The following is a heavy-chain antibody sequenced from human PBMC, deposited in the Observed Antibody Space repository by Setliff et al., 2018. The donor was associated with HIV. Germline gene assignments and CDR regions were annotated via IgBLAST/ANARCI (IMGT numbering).Heavy chain of an antibody. Sequence: ASETLSLTCAVYGGSLDNYYWTWIRQPPGRGLEWIGEITDGGDTAYNSSLRSRLTISLDTSKKQFALKLHSMTAADTAVYYCARGSSCSSSSCYLYYYYYYGVDVWGPGTAVTVSS. CDR3: ARGSSCSSSSCYLYYYYYYGVDV. V-gene: IGHV4-34*01. CDR1: GGSLDNYY. J-gene: IGHJ6*02. CDR2: ITDGGDT. D-gene: IGHD2-2*01.